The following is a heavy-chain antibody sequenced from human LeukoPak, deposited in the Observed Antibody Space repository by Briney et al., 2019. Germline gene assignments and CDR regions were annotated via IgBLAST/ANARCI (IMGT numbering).Heavy chain of an antibody. CDR1: GFTFSSYA. Sequence: PGGSLRLSCAASGFTFSSYAMHWVRQAPGKGLEWVAVISYDGSNKYYADSVKGRFTISRDNSKNTLHLQMNSLRAEDTAVYYCAREPLLPVYSGSYSNGAFDYWGQGTLVTVSS. V-gene: IGHV3-30-3*01. CDR2: ISYDGSNK. D-gene: IGHD1-26*01. J-gene: IGHJ4*02. CDR3: AREPLLPVYSGSYSNGAFDY.